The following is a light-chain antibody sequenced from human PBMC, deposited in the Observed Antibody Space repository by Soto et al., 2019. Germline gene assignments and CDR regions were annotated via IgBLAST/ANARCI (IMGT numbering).Light chain of an antibody. Sequence: QSALTQPASVSGSPGQSITISCTGTSSDVGGYNFVSWYQQHPGKVPKLMIYEVNNRPSGVSNRFSGSKSGNTASLTISGLQAEDEADYYCSSWTSSTTQVLGGGTKVTVL. CDR3: SSWTSSTTQV. CDR1: SSDVGGYNF. J-gene: IGLJ3*02. CDR2: EVN. V-gene: IGLV2-14*01.